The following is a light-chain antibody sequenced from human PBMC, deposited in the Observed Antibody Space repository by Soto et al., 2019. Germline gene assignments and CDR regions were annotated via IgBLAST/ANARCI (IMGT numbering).Light chain of an antibody. Sequence: DIVMTPSPLSLPVTPGAPASISCRTRQSLPHSNGYKYLDWYLQKPGQSPQPLIDSGSNRASGVHDWLGGCGSGTDFKLNSSTAEAEDVVTYYCMQDVQTPRNFGPGTKLEIK. V-gene: IGKV2-28*01. CDR3: MQDVQTPRN. CDR1: QSLPHSNGYKY. CDR2: SGS. J-gene: IGKJ2*01.